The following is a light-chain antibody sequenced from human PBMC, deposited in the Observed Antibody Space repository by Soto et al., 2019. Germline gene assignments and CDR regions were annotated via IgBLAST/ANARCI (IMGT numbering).Light chain of an antibody. CDR2: GAS. J-gene: IGKJ1*01. V-gene: IGKV3-15*01. Sequence: EIVMTQSPATLSVSPGERATLSCRASQSVNSDLAWYQEKPGQAPRLLISGASTRATGIPVRFSGSGSGTEFTPTISSLQSEDFAVYYCLQYNKWPGTFGQGTKVEIK. CDR1: QSVNSD. CDR3: LQYNKWPGT.